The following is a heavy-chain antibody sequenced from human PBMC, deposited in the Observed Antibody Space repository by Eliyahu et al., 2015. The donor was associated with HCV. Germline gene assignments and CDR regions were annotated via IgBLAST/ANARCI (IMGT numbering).Heavy chain of an antibody. J-gene: IGHJ6*02. Sequence: EVQLVESGGGLVKPGGSLRLSCAASGXPFXSXXMNWVRQAPGKGLEWVSSXSSSSSYIYYADXVKGRFTISRDNAKNSLYLQMNSLRAEDTAVYYCARVVAAAGYYYYYYGMDVWGQGTTVTVSS. D-gene: IGHD6-13*01. CDR1: GXPFXSXX. V-gene: IGHV3-21*01. CDR2: XSSSSSYI. CDR3: ARVVAAAGYYYYYYGMDV.